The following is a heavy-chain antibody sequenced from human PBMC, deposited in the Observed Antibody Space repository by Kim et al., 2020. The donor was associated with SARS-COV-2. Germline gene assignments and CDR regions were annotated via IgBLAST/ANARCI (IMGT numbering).Heavy chain of an antibody. CDR2: INGSGGST. CDR3: AKLVRAWGSSSSWYGT. J-gene: IGHJ5*02. V-gene: IGHV3-23*01. Sequence: GGSLRLSCAASGFTFSSYAMSWVRQAPGKGLEWVSVINGSGGSTYYADSVKGRFTISRDNSKNTLYLEMNSLRVEDTAVYYCAKLVRAWGSSSSWYGTWGQGTLVTVSS. D-gene: IGHD6-13*01. CDR1: GFTFSSYA.